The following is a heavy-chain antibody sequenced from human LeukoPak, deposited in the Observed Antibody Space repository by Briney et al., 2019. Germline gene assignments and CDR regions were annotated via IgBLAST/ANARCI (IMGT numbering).Heavy chain of an antibody. V-gene: IGHV3-30*18. Sequence: GRSLRLSYAASGFTFSSYGMHWVRQAPGKGLEWVAVISYDGSNKYYADSVKGRFTISRDNSKNTLYLQMNSLRAEDTAVYYCAKGLAVAGTMVGDYWGQGTLVTVSS. CDR3: AKGLAVAGTMVGDY. CDR2: ISYDGSNK. CDR1: GFTFSSYG. J-gene: IGHJ4*02. D-gene: IGHD6-19*01.